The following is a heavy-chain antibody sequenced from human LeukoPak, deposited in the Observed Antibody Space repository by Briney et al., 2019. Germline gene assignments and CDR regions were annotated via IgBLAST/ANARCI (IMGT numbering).Heavy chain of an antibody. D-gene: IGHD1-26*01. Sequence: SETLSLTCTVSGGSISSYYWSWIRQPPGKGLEWIGYFYYSGSTNYNPSLKSRVTISVDTSKNQFSLKLSSVTAADTAVYYCARVPTDYYMDVWGKGTTVIVSS. V-gene: IGHV4-59*01. J-gene: IGHJ6*03. CDR2: FYYSGST. CDR1: GGSISSYY. CDR3: ARVPTDYYMDV.